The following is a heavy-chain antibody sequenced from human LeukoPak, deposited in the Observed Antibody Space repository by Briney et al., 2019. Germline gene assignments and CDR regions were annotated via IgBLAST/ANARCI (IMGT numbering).Heavy chain of an antibody. J-gene: IGHJ4*02. CDR3: AREYDSSGYSIFFDY. V-gene: IGHV1-2*06. CDR2: INPNSGGT. D-gene: IGHD3-22*01. CDR1: GYTFTGYY. Sequence: ASVKVSCKASGYTFTGYYMHWVRQAPGQGLEWMGRINPNSGGTNYAQKFQGRVTMTRDTSISTAYMELSRLRSDDTAVYYCAREYDSSGYSIFFDYWGQGTLVAVSS.